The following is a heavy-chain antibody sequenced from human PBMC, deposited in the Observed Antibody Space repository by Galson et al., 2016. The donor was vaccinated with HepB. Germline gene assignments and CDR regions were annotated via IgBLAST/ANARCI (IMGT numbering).Heavy chain of an antibody. J-gene: IGHJ4*02. Sequence: SLRLSCAASGFNFDDYVMTWVRQVPGKGLEWVSSITWNGGTRGYLDSVRGRFTISRDNANNVLYLQMNSLRTEDTAFYYCARDDRRMNWNPTSPDYWGQGALVTVSP. V-gene: IGHV3-20*04. D-gene: IGHD1-1*01. CDR3: ARDDRRMNWNPTSPDY. CDR2: ITWNGGTR. CDR1: GFNFDDYV.